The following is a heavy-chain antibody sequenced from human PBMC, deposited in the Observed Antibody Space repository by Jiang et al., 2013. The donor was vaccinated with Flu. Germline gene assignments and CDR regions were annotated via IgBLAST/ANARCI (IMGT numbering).Heavy chain of an antibody. CDR2: IYYSGST. V-gene: IGHV4-59*08. CDR3: ASNGGYFRSLFDY. Sequence: LLKPSETLSLTCTVSGDSISSYYWSWIRQPPGKGLEWIGYIYYSGSTNYNPSLKSRVTMSVDTSKNQFSLKLSSVTAADTAVYYCASNGGYFRSLFDYWGQGVPVSVSA. CDR1: GDSISSYY. J-gene: IGHJ4*02. D-gene: IGHD3-22*01.